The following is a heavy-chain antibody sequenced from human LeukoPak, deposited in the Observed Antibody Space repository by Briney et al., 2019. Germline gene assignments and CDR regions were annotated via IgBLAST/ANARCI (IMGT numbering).Heavy chain of an antibody. Sequence: ASVKVSCKASGYTFTSYAIHWVRQAPGQRLEWMGWISAGNGNTKYSQNFQGRVTFISNTSATTAFMELSSLRSDDTAVYYCARVAMTPHDAFDIWGQGTMVTVSS. CDR1: GYTFTSYA. CDR2: ISAGNGNT. D-gene: IGHD2-2*01. CDR3: ARVAMTPHDAFDI. V-gene: IGHV1-3*01. J-gene: IGHJ3*02.